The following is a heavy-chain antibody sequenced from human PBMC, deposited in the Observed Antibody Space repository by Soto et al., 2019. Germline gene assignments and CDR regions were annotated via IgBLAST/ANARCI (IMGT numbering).Heavy chain of an antibody. CDR2: IWSDGRNK. CDR1: GFTFSCYG. Sequence: GGSLRLSCAASGFTFSCYGIHWVRQSPGKGLEWVAMIWSDGRNKFYADSVRGRFSISRDTSKNTLHLQMDSLTVDDTGVYYCARAAGPPLGHYYYQMDVWGQGTAVTVSS. CDR3: ARAAGPPLGHYYYQMDV. V-gene: IGHV3-33*01. J-gene: IGHJ6*02.